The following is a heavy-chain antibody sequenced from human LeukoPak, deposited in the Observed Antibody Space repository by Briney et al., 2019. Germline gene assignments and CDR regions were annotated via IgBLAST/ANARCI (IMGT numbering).Heavy chain of an antibody. Sequence: GESLKISFQVSGYSFTNYWIGWVRPMPGKGLESMGIIYPTDSDTAYSPSFQGQVTISADKSMSTVYLQWSSLKASDTAMYYCARQSRDGSKTRGYYFDYWGQGTLVTVST. CDR1: GYSFTNYW. D-gene: IGHD3-10*01. V-gene: IGHV5-51*01. CDR2: IYPTDSDT. J-gene: IGHJ4*02. CDR3: ARQSRDGSKTRGYYFDY.